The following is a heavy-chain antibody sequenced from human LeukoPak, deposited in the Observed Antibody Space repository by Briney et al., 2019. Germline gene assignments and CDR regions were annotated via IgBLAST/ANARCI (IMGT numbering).Heavy chain of an antibody. CDR3: AKDLEAVAGTIVNDY. CDR1: GFTFSKYA. Sequence: GGSLRLSCAVSGFTFSKYAMNWVRQGPGKGLEWVSGIGASGGTTYYADSVQGRFTISRDNSKNTLYLQLNRLSADDTGVYFCAKDLEAVAGTIVNDYWGQGTLVTVS. V-gene: IGHV3-23*01. J-gene: IGHJ4*02. CDR2: IGASGGTT. D-gene: IGHD6-19*01.